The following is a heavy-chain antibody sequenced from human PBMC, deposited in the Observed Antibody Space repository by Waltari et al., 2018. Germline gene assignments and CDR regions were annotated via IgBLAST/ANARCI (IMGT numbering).Heavy chain of an antibody. CDR3: ARDSLFDL. CDR1: GFTFRSYT. V-gene: IGHV3-48*01. Sequence: EVQLVESGGGLVQPGGSLRLSCAASGFTFRSYTMNWVSQAPGKGLEGVSYIISSSSTISYADSVKGRFTISRDNAKNSLYLQMNSLRAEDTAVYYCARDSLFDLWGRGTLVTVSS. CDR2: IISSSSTI. J-gene: IGHJ2*01.